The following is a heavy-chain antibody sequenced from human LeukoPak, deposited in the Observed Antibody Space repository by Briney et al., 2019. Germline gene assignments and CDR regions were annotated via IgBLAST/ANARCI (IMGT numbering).Heavy chain of an antibody. CDR3: ARDPGYCSSTSCYPIFDY. CDR1: GFTFSSYS. J-gene: IGHJ4*02. D-gene: IGHD2-2*01. V-gene: IGHV3-21*01. CDR2: ISSSSSYI. Sequence: GGSLRLSCAASGFTFSSYSMNWVRQAPGKGLEWVSSISSSSSYIYYADSVKGRFTISRDNAKNSLYLQMNSLRAEDTAVYYCARDPGYCSSTSCYPIFDYWGQGTLVTVSS.